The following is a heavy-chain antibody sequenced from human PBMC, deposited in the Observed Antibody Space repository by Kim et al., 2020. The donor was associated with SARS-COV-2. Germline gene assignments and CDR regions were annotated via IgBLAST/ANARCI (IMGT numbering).Heavy chain of an antibody. CDR3: AKDRWRERSGWYADAFDI. CDR1: GFTFSSYA. J-gene: IGHJ3*02. V-gene: IGHV3-23*01. D-gene: IGHD6-19*01. CDR2: ISGSGGST. Sequence: GGSLRLSCAASGFTFSSYAMSWVRQAPGKGLEWVSAISGSGGSTYYADSVKGRFTISRENSKNTLYLQMNSLRAEDTAVYYCAKDRWRERSGWYADAFDIWGQGTMVTVSS.